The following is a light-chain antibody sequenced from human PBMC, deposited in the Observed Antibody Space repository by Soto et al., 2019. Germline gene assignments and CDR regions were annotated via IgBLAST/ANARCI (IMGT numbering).Light chain of an antibody. Sequence: DIQMTQSPSSVSASVGYRVTITCRASQDISTWLAWYQQKPGKAPKLLIYAASSLFSGVPSRFSGSGSGTDFTLTISSLQPEDFATYYCQQADSLPLVTFGQGTRREIK. CDR3: QQADSLPLVT. CDR1: QDISTW. CDR2: AAS. J-gene: IGKJ5*01. V-gene: IGKV1-12*01.